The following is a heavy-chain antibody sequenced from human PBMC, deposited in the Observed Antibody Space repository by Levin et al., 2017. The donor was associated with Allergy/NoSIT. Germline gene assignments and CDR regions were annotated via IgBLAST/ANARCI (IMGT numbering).Heavy chain of an antibody. Sequence: GESLKISCIASGFTFSDYYMSWIRQTPGKGLEWVSYISGSTGSTRYYADSVRGRFTISRDDVKNSLYLQMDSLRVEDTAVYYCARGAGVYRWGQGTLVTVSS. CDR3: ARGAGVYR. J-gene: IGHJ4*02. D-gene: IGHD3-10*01. V-gene: IGHV3-11*01. CDR2: ISGSTGSTR. CDR1: GFTFSDYY.